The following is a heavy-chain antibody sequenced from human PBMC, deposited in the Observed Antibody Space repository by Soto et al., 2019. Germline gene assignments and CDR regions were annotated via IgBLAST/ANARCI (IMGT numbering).Heavy chain of an antibody. CDR3: ARLDYYDSSGYHYGMDV. Sequence: PXESLKISCKGSGYSFTSYWISWVRQMPGKGLEWMGRTDPSDSYTNYSPSFQGHVTISADKSISTAYLQWGSLKASDTAMYYCARLDYYDSSGYHYGMDVWGQGTTVTVSS. CDR2: TDPSDSYT. CDR1: GYSFTSYW. D-gene: IGHD3-22*01. J-gene: IGHJ6*02. V-gene: IGHV5-10-1*01.